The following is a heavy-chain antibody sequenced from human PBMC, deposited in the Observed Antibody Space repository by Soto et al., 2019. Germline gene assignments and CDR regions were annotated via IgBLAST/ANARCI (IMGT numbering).Heavy chain of an antibody. CDR3: GRAVLGGGKTNFDY. D-gene: IGHD1-7*01. Sequence: SETLSLTCTVAGGSISSDYWSCIRPPPGKALEWIGYIYYSGNTKNNPSLKRQVTISIDTPKNQFSLNLSSVTAADTPVYYCGRAVLGGGKTNFDYWGQGNLVTVSS. V-gene: IGHV4-59*01. CDR2: IYYSGNT. J-gene: IGHJ4*02. CDR1: GGSISSDY.